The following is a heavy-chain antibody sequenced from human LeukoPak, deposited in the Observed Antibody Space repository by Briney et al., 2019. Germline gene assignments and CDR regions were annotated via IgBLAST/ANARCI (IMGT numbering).Heavy chain of an antibody. Sequence: GGSLRLSCAASGFTFSSYAMSWVRQAPGKGLEWVSSISGSGTSTYYADSGKGRFTISRDNSKNTLYLQMNSLRAEDTAVYYCAKDSLTMVRGVMSPWGQGTLVTVSS. V-gene: IGHV3-23*01. J-gene: IGHJ5*02. CDR2: ISGSGTST. CDR3: AKDSLTMVRGVMSP. D-gene: IGHD3-10*01. CDR1: GFTFSSYA.